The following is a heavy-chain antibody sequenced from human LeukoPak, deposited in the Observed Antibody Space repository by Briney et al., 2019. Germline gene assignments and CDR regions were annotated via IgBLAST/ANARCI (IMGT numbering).Heavy chain of an antibody. CDR3: AKADEVASATIGPAGY. Sequence: GGSLRLSCTASGFTFSSFWMSWVRQAPGKGLEWVSAISGSGGSTYYADSVKGRFTISRDNSKNTLYLQMNGLRAEDTAVYYCAKADEVASATIGPAGYWGQGTLVTVSS. D-gene: IGHD2-2*01. CDR2: ISGSGGST. V-gene: IGHV3-23*01. J-gene: IGHJ4*02. CDR1: GFTFSSFW.